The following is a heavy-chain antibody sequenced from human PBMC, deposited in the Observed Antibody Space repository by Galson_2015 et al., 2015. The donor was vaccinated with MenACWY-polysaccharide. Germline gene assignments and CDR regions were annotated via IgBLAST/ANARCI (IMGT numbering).Heavy chain of an antibody. Sequence: SLRLSCAASGFTFSSYSMNWVRQAPGKGLEWVSSISSSSSYIYYADSVKGRFTISRDNAKNSLYLQMNSLRAEDTAVYYCARGGYCSSTSCLDYYYYGMDVWGQGTTVTVSS. D-gene: IGHD2-2*01. V-gene: IGHV3-21*01. J-gene: IGHJ6*02. CDR1: GFTFSSYS. CDR3: ARGGYCSSTSCLDYYYYGMDV. CDR2: ISSSSSYI.